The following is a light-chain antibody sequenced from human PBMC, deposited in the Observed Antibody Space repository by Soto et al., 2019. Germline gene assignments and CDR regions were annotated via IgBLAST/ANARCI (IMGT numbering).Light chain of an antibody. CDR3: QQYENYWT. V-gene: IGKV1-5*01. CDR1: QSISSW. Sequence: DIQMTQSPSTLSATAGDRVTITCRASQSISSWLAWYQHKPGKAPKLLLYDASNLDSGVPSRFSGSGSGTEFSLTISHLQPDDCATYYCQQYENYWTFGQGTRVEIK. J-gene: IGKJ1*01. CDR2: DAS.